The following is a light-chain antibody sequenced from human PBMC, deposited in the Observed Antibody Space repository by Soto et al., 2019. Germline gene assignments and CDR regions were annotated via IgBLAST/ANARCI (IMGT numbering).Light chain of an antibody. CDR1: QDIDNS. CDR3: QQHDGRPTMT. V-gene: IGKV1-33*01. Sequence: IQLTQSPSSLSASVGETVTITCRASQDIDNSLNWYQHKPGKAPKLLVYAVSFLETGVPSRFRGRGSGTVFSLTINSLQSDDFATYYGQQHDGRPTMTFGQGTRMDSK. J-gene: IGKJ5*01. CDR2: AVS.